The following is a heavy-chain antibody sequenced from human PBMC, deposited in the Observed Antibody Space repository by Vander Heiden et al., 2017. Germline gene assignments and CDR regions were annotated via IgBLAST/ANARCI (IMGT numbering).Heavy chain of an antibody. Sequence: QVTLKESGPVLVKPTETLTLTCTVSGFSLRNARMGVSWIRQPPGKALEWLAHIFSNDEKSYSTSLKSRLTISKDTSKSQVVLTMTNMDPVDTATYYCARYCGGDCYSHSADAFDIWGQGTMVTVSS. D-gene: IGHD2-21*02. CDR3: ARYCGGDCYSHSADAFDI. CDR1: GFSLRNARMG. CDR2: IFSNDEK. V-gene: IGHV2-26*01. J-gene: IGHJ3*02.